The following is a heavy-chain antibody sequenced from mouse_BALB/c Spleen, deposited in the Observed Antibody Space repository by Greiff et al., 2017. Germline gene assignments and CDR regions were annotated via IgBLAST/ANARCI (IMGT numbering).Heavy chain of an antibody. V-gene: IGHV1S137*01. J-gene: IGHJ4*01. CDR1: GYTFTDYA. CDR3: ARGGITGCYAMDY. Sequence: QVQLQQSGAELVRPGVSVKISCKGSGYTFTDYAMHWVKQSHAKSLEWIGVISTYYGDASYNQKLKGKATMTVDKSSSTAYMELARLTSEDSAIYYCARGGITGCYAMDYWGQGTSVTVSS. CDR2: ISTYYGDA. D-gene: IGHD2-4*01.